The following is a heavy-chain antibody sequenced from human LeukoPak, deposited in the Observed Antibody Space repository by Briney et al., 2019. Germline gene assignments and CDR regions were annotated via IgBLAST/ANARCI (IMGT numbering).Heavy chain of an antibody. CDR3: ARENGQQLVPLAFDI. J-gene: IGHJ3*02. Sequence: PSETLSLTCTVSGGCISSSSYYWGWIRQPPGKGMERVGYIYYSGSTNYNPSLKSRVTISVDTSKNQFSLKLSSVTAADTAVYYCARENGQQLVPLAFDIWGQGTMVTVSS. D-gene: IGHD6-13*01. CDR2: IYYSGST. CDR1: GGCISSSSYY. V-gene: IGHV4-61*01.